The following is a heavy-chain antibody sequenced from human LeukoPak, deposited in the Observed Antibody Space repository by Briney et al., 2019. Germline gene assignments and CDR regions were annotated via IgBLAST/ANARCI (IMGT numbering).Heavy chain of an antibody. V-gene: IGHV4-39*07. J-gene: IGHJ4*02. D-gene: IGHD4-17*01. Sequence: SETLSLTCTVSGGSISSSSYYWGWIRQPPGKGLEWIGEINHSGSTNYNPSLKSRVTISVDTSKNQFSLKLSSVTAADTAVYYCTRRETTVTSKYYFDYWGQGTLVTVSS. CDR1: GGSISSSSYY. CDR3: TRRETTVTSKYYFDY. CDR2: INHSGST.